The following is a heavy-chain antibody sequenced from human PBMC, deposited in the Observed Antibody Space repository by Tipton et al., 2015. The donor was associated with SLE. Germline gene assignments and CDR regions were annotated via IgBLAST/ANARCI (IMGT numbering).Heavy chain of an antibody. CDR1: GFTFSSYT. V-gene: IGHV3-21*01. CDR2: ITSDSSYI. CDR3: ARDPGNCRGGSCYGPSAFDI. J-gene: IGHJ3*02. Sequence: QLVQSGGGLVEPGGSLRLSCAASGFTFSSYTMNWVRQAPGRGLEWVSSITSDSSYIYYAGSVKGRFTISRDNAQNSLYLQMNSLRAEDTAVYYCARDPGNCRGGSCYGPSAFDIWGLGTMVTVSS. D-gene: IGHD2-15*01.